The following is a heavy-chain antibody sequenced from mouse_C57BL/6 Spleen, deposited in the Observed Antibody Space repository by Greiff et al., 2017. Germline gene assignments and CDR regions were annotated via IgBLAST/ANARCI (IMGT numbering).Heavy chain of an antibody. V-gene: IGHV1-55*01. CDR2: IYPGSGST. J-gene: IGHJ2*01. CDR1: GYTFTSYW. Sequence: VQLKQPGAELVKPGASVKMSCKASGYTFTSYWITWVKQRPGQGLEWIGDIYPGSGSTNYNEKFKSKATLTVDTSSSTAYMQRSSLASEDSAVYYCARGGYYFDYWGQGTTLTVSS. CDR3: ARGGYYFDY.